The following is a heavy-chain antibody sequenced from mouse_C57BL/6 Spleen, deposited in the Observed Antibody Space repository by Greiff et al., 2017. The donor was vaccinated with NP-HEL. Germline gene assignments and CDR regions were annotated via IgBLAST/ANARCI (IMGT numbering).Heavy chain of an antibody. J-gene: IGHJ1*03. D-gene: IGHD1-1*01. V-gene: IGHV1-54*01. CDR3: ARSIYGSSYDFDV. CDR2: INPGSGGT. Sequence: QVQLQQSGAELVRPGTSVKVSCKASGYAFTNYLIEWVKQRPGQGLEWIGVINPGSGGTNYNEKFKGKATLTADKSSSTAYMQLSSLTSEDSAVYFCARSIYGSSYDFDVWGTGTTVTVSS. CDR1: GYAFTNYL.